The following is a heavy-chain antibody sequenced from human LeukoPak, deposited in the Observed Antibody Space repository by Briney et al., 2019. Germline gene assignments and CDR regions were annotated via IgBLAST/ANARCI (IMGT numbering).Heavy chain of an antibody. CDR3: ARGRGAQYSSGWYIDYFDY. Sequence: ASVKVSCKASGYTFTGCYMHWVRQAPGQGLEWMGWINPNSGGTNYAQKFQGRVTMTRDTSISTAYMELSRLRSDDTAVYYCARGRGAQYSSGWYIDYFDYWGQGTLVTVSS. J-gene: IGHJ4*02. CDR2: INPNSGGT. D-gene: IGHD6-19*01. V-gene: IGHV1-2*02. CDR1: GYTFTGCY.